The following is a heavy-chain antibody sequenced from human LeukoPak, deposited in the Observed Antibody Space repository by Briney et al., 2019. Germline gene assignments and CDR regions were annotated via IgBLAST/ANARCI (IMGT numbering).Heavy chain of an antibody. D-gene: IGHD6-13*01. Sequence: GGSLRLSCAASGFTFSSYWMHWVRQAPGKGLVWVSRINSDGSSTSYADSVKGRFTISRDNAKNTLYLQMNSLRAEDTAVYYCARAGYSSSWLSSPNAFDIWGQGTMVTVSS. CDR2: INSDGSST. J-gene: IGHJ3*02. V-gene: IGHV3-74*01. CDR1: GFTFSSYW. CDR3: ARAGYSSSWLSSPNAFDI.